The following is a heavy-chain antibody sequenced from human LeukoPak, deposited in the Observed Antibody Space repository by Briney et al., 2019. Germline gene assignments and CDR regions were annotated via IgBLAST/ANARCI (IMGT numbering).Heavy chain of an antibody. D-gene: IGHD6-19*01. CDR3: ARGRAVAGLDY. J-gene: IGHJ4*02. CDR1: GGSFSGYY. CDR2: INHSGST. V-gene: IGHV4-34*01. Sequence: SETLSLTCAVYGGSFSGYYWSWIRQPPGKGLEWIGEINHSGSTNYNPSLKSRVTISVDTSKNQFSLKLSSVTAADTAVYYCARGRAVAGLDYWGQGTLVTVSS.